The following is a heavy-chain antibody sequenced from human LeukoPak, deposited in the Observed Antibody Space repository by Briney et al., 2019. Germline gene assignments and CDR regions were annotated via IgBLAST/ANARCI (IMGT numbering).Heavy chain of an antibody. V-gene: IGHV4-59*08. CDR1: GGSISSYY. J-gene: IGHJ4*02. CDR2: IYYSGST. Sequence: SETLPLTCAVSGGSISSYYWSWIRQPPGKGLEWIGYIYYSGSTNYNPSLKSRVTISVDTSKNQFSLKLSSVTAADTAVYYCARADVYNYVDYWGQGTLVTVSS. CDR3: ARADVYNYVDY. D-gene: IGHD5-24*01.